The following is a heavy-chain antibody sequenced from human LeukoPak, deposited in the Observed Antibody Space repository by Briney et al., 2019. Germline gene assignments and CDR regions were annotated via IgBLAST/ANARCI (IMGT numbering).Heavy chain of an antibody. CDR1: GFTFSSYS. Sequence: GGSLRLSCAASGFTFSSYSMHWVRQAPGKGLEWVALISYHGDNIYYADSVKGRFTISRDNSKNTLYLQMNSLRAEDTAVYYCARAGGQLLHGFGYFEYWGQGTLVTVSS. V-gene: IGHV3-30*04. D-gene: IGHD6-13*01. J-gene: IGHJ4*02. CDR3: ARAGGQLLHGFGYFEY. CDR2: ISYHGDNI.